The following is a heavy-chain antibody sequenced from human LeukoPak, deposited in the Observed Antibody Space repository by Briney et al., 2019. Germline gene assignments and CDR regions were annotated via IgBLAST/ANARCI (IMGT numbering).Heavy chain of an antibody. V-gene: IGHV4-34*01. D-gene: IGHD6-19*01. CDR2: INHSGST. J-gene: IGHJ4*02. CDR1: GGSFSGYY. CDR3: ARALGAVAGTDFDY. Sequence: SETLSLTCAVYGGSFSGYYWSWIRQPPGKGLEWIGEINHSGSTNYNPSLKSRVTISVDMSKNQFSLKLSSVTAADTAVYYCARALGAVAGTDFDYWGQGTLVTVSS.